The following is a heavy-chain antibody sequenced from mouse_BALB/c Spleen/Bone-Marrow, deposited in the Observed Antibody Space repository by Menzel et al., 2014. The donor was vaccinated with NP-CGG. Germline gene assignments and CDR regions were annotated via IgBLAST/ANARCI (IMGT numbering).Heavy chain of an antibody. J-gene: IGHJ4*01. CDR3: SRSFITTAYYAMDY. CDR2: IYPGRGIT. D-gene: IGHD1-2*01. CDR1: GYTFTSYW. Sequence: VQVVESGAELVKPGASVKMSCKASGYTFTSYWINWVKQRPGQGLEWIGDIYPGRGITNYNEKFKSKATLTLDTSSSAAYMQLSSLTSEDSAVYYCSRSFITTAYYAMDYRGQGTSVTVSS. V-gene: IGHV1-55*01.